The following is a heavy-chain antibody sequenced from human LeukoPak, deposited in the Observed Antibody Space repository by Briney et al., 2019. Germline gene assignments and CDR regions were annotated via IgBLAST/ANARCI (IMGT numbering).Heavy chain of an antibody. CDR2: ISWDGGST. D-gene: IGHD5-18*01. CDR3: AKDIGDTAMGSFDY. V-gene: IGHV3-43*01. CDR1: GFTFDDYT. J-gene: IGHJ4*02. Sequence: GGSLRLSCAASGFTFDDYTMHWVRQAPGKGLEWVSLISWDGGSTYADSVKGRFTISRDNNKNSLYLQMNSLRTEDTALYYCAKDIGDTAMGSFDYWGQGTLVTVSS.